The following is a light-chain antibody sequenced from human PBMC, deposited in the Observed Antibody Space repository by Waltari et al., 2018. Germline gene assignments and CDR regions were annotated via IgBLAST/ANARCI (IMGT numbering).Light chain of an antibody. J-gene: IGKJ1*01. V-gene: IGKV3-15*01. CDR3: QQYHNWPPWA. Sequence: DIVMTQSPATLSVSPGERATLSCRSRQSFGNNLAWYQQRPGQAPRLLLYGASSRATGIPARFSGSGSGTDFTLTINSLQPEDFALYYCQQYHNWPPWAFGQGTKVEIK. CDR1: QSFGNN. CDR2: GAS.